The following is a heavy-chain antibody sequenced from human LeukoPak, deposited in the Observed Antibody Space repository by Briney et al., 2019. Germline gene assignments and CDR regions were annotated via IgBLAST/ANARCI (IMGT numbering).Heavy chain of an antibody. V-gene: IGHV3-23*01. CDR3: ANPGYYDILPGYYQGRDY. D-gene: IGHD3-9*01. CDR2: ISGSGGSGST. CDR1: GFTFSSYS. J-gene: IGHJ4*02. Sequence: GGSLRLSCAASGFTFSSYSMNWVRQAPGKGLEWVSGISGSGGSGSTYYADSVKGRFTISRDNSKNTLYLQMNSLRAEDTAVYYCANPGYYDILPGYYQGRDYWGQGTLVTVSS.